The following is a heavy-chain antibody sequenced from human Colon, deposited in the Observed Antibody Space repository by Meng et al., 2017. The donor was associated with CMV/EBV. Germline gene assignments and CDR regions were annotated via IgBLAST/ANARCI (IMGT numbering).Heavy chain of an antibody. Sequence: SETLSLTCSVSDYSINSNHYWAWIRQPPGKGLEFIGSVYHGGSTYYNPSLKSRVTLSMTTSRNQFSLKLTSVTAADTAVYYCARDVGDPSNVWFDPWGQGTLVTVSS. D-gene: IGHD2-21*02. CDR1: DYSINSNHY. J-gene: IGHJ5*02. CDR3: ARDVGDPSNVWFDP. V-gene: IGHV4-38-2*02. CDR2: VYHGGST.